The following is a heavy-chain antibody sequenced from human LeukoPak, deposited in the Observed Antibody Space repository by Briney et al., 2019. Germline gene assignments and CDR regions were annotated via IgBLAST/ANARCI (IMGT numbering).Heavy chain of an antibody. V-gene: IGHV3-23*01. D-gene: IGHD1-26*01. CDR3: AKNNEWELLPPSFVY. Sequence: AGGSLRLSCAASGFTFSSYAMSWVRQAPGKGLEWVSAISGSGGSTYYADSVKGRFTISRDNSKNTLYLQMNSLRAEDTAVYYCAKNNEWELLPPSFVYWGQGTLVTVSS. J-gene: IGHJ4*02. CDR2: ISGSGGST. CDR1: GFTFSSYA.